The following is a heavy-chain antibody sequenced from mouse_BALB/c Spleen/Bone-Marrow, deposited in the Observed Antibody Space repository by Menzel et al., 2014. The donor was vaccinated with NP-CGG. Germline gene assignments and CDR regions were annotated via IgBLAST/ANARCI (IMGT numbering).Heavy chain of an antibody. J-gene: IGHJ4*01. V-gene: IGHV2-6-7*01. CDR1: GFSLTDYG. CDR2: IWGDGTT. CDR3: AREKYGNYYAMGY. D-gene: IGHD2-10*02. Sequence: VKLMESGPGLVAPSQSLSITCTVSGFSLTDYGINWVRQPPGKGLEWLGMIWGDGTTDYNSALRSRLSINKDNSRSQVFLKMNSLQTGDTARYYCAREKYGNYYAMGYWGQGTSGTVSS.